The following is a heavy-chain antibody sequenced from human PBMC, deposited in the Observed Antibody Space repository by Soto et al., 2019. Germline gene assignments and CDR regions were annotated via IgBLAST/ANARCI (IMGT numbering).Heavy chain of an antibody. J-gene: IGHJ4*02. CDR3: ARGRTVRNYADDSSDYFYFFDY. D-gene: IGHD3-22*01. CDR2: VYYTGST. CDR1: GDSISTFY. Sequence: PSETLSLTCTVSGDSISTFYWGWMRQSPGKELEWIGYVYYTGSTNYNPSLKSRVTISVDRSKNQFSLKLTPASAADTAVYYCARGRTVRNYADDSSDYFYFFDYWGQGTQVTVSS. V-gene: IGHV4-59*01.